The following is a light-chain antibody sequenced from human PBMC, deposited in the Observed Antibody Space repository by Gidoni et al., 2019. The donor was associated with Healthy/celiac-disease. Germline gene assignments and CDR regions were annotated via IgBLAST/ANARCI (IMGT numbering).Light chain of an antibody. Sequence: QSVLTQPPSVSGAPGQKITISCTGSSSNLGASHHVHWYQHLPGTAPKVLIFANRNRPSGVPDRFSASKSGTSASLVITGLQPEDETDYYCQSYDTSLSAYVFGTGTKVTVL. J-gene: IGLJ1*01. CDR1: SSNLGASHH. CDR3: QSYDTSLSAYV. CDR2: ANR. V-gene: IGLV1-40*01.